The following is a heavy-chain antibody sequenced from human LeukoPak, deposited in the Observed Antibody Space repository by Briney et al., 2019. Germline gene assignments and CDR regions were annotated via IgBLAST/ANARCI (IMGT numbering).Heavy chain of an antibody. CDR3: ARDYYGSGSYYNLGLTNWFDP. D-gene: IGHD3-10*01. CDR1: GGTFSSYA. V-gene: IGHV1-69*04. Sequence: GASVKVSCKASGGTFSSYAISWVRQAPEQGLEWMGRIIPILGIANYAQKFQGRVTITADKSTSTAYMELSSLRSEDTAVYYCARDYYGSGSYYNLGLTNWFDPWGQGTLVTVSS. CDR2: IIPILGIA. J-gene: IGHJ5*02.